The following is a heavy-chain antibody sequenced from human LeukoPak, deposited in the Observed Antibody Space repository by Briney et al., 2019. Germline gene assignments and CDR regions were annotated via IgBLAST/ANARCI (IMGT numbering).Heavy chain of an antibody. CDR2: ISSSSSYI. CDR3: ARDGYYDFWSATQSFYFDY. V-gene: IGHV3-21*01. J-gene: IGHJ4*02. Sequence: PGGSLRLSCAASGFTFSSYSMNWVRQAPGKGLEWVSSISSSSSYIYYADSVRGRFTISRDNAKNSLYLQMNSLRAEDTAVYYCARDGYYDFWSATQSFYFDYWGQGTLVTVSS. CDR1: GFTFSSYS. D-gene: IGHD3-3*01.